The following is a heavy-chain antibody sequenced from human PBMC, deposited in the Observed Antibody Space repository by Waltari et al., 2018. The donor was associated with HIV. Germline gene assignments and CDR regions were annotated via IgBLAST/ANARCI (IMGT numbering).Heavy chain of an antibody. CDR2: VIPIFGSP. D-gene: IGHD3-3*01. Sequence: QVQIVQSGAEVKKPGSSVKVSCEASGGSFSNYAVSWVRQVPGQGLEWLGGVIPIFGSPDYSQKFHGRLMIVADESINTAYMELSSLTSEDTAVYYCATGDGRNFGVVREYYHYGMDVWSQGTTVTVSS. CDR1: GGSFSNYA. V-gene: IGHV1-69*01. CDR3: ATGDGRNFGVVREYYHYGMDV. J-gene: IGHJ6*02.